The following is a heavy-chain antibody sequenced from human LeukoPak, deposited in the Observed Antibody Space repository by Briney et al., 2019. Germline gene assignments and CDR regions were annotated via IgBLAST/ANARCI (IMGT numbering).Heavy chain of an antibody. CDR3: ATNVITIFGVVD. D-gene: IGHD3-3*01. CDR2: FDPEDGET. V-gene: IGHV1-24*01. CDR1: GYTLTELS. J-gene: IGHJ4*02. Sequence: ASVKVSCKVSGYTLTELSMHWVRRAPGKGLEWMGGFDPEDGETIYAQKFQGRVTMTEDTSTDTAYMELSSLRSEDTAVYYCATNVITIFGVVDWGQGTLVTVSS.